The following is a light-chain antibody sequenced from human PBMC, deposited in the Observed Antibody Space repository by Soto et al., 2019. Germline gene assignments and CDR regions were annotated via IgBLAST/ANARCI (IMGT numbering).Light chain of an antibody. CDR1: QSVYNY. J-gene: IGKJ4*01. Sequence: EIVLTQSPATLSLSPGERATLSCRASQSVYNYLAWYQQKPGQAPRLLIFDAPNRATGIPARFSGSGSETDFTLTISSLEPEDFAVYYCQQRSNWPPLTFGGGTKVDIK. CDR3: QQRSNWPPLT. V-gene: IGKV3-11*01. CDR2: DAP.